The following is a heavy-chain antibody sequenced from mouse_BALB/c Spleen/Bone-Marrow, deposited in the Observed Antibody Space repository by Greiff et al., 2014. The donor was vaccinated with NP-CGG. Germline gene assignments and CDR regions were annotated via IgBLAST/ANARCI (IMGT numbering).Heavy chain of an antibody. CDR1: GYSFTGYT. Sequence: VQLQQSGPELVKPGASMKISCKASGYSFTGYTMNWVKQSHGKDLERIGLINPYNGGTSYNQKFKGKATLTVDKSSSTAYMELLSLTSDDSAVYYCARVYGAMDYWGQGTSVTVSS. D-gene: IGHD1-1*02. CDR2: INPYNGGT. CDR3: ARVYGAMDY. V-gene: IGHV1-18*01. J-gene: IGHJ4*01.